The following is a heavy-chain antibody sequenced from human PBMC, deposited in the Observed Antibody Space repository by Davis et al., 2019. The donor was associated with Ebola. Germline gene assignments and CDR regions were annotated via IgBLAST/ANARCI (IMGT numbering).Heavy chain of an antibody. D-gene: IGHD5-12*01. Sequence: GESLKISCAASGFTFSGSAMHWVRQASGKGLEWVGRIRSKANSYATAYAASVKGRFTISRDDSKNTAYLQMNSLKTEDTAVYYCARGGYSGYDNSDYWGQGTLVTVSS. V-gene: IGHV3-73*01. CDR1: GFTFSGSA. CDR2: IRSKANSYAT. CDR3: ARGGYSGYDNSDY. J-gene: IGHJ4*02.